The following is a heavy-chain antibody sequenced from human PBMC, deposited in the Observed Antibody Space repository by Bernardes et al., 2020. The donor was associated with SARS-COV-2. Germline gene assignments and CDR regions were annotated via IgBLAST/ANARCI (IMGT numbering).Heavy chain of an antibody. J-gene: IGHJ6*02. CDR2: IYTSGST. D-gene: IGHD3-3*01. CDR3: ARGGFSITIFGVVIRYGMDV. Sequence: SETLSLTCTVSGGSISSGSYYWNWIRQPAGKGLEWIGRIYTSGSTNYNPSLKSRVTISVDTSKNQFSLKLNSVTAADTAVYYCARGGFSITIFGVVIRYGMDVWGQGTTVTVSS. V-gene: IGHV4-61*02. CDR1: GGSISSGSYY.